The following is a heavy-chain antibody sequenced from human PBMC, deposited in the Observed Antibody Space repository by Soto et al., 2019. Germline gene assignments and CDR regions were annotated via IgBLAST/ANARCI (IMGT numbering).Heavy chain of an antibody. Sequence: EVQLLESGGGLVQPGGSLRLSCAASGFTFSTYAMTWVRQAPGKGLEWVSTIVGRGASTYYADSVKGRFTISRDNSKTTLYLQMNSLRAEDTGVYYCAKDLPGELLPTGFDSWGQGTLVTVSS. J-gene: IGHJ5*01. D-gene: IGHD1-26*01. CDR2: IVGRGAST. V-gene: IGHV3-23*01. CDR1: GFTFSTYA. CDR3: AKDLPGELLPTGFDS.